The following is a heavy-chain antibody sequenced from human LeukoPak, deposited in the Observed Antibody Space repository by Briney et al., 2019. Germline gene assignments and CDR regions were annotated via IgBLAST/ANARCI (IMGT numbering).Heavy chain of an antibody. Sequence: PGGSLRLSRAASGFTFSIYAMSWVRQAPGKGLEWVSAIGGSGQNTNYADSVKGRFTISRDNSRNTLYLDMNILRAEDTAVYYCAKTVTTQAYYWYFDLWGRGTLVTVSS. D-gene: IGHD4-17*01. CDR2: IGGSGQNT. CDR1: GFTFSIYA. CDR3: AKTVTTQAYYWYFDL. V-gene: IGHV3-23*01. J-gene: IGHJ2*01.